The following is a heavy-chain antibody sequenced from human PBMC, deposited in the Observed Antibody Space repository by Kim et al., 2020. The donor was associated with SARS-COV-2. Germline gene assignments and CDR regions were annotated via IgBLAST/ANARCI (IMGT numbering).Heavy chain of an antibody. J-gene: IGHJ4*02. D-gene: IGHD1-26*01. CDR3: VKGGLRGRFDS. CDR2: ISGSGIRT. V-gene: IGHV3-23*01. CDR1: GFTFSNYA. Sequence: GGSLRLSCVASGFTFSNYAMSWVRQAPGKGLEWVSAISGSGIRTYFADSVKSRFTISRDNSKHTMYVQMNSLRADDTAVYYCVKGGLRGRFDSWGQGTLVTVSS.